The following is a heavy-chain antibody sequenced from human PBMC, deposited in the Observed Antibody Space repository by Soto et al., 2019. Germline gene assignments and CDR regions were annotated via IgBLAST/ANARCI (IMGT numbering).Heavy chain of an antibody. D-gene: IGHD6-13*01. CDR3: AGIAAAGTTAFDI. Sequence: ASVKVSCKASGYTFTSYDINWVRQATGQGLEWMGWMNPNSGNTGYAQKFQGRVTMTRNTSISTAYMELSSLRSEDTAVYYCAGIAAAGTTAFDIRAQRTMVTGSS. J-gene: IGHJ3*02. V-gene: IGHV1-8*01. CDR1: GYTFTSYD. CDR2: MNPNSGNT.